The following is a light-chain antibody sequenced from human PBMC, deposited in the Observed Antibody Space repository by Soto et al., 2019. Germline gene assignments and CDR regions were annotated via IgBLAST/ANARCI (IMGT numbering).Light chain of an antibody. CDR2: VNS. CDR3: QSYDSSLSGSV. CDR1: CSNIGAGYD. Sequence: QSVLTQPPSVSGAPGQRVTISCTGSCSNIGAGYDVHWYQHLPGTAPKLLIYVNSNRPSWVPDRFSGSKSGTSASLAITGLQAEDEADYYCQSYDSSLSGSVFGGGTKLTVL. V-gene: IGLV1-40*01. J-gene: IGLJ2*01.